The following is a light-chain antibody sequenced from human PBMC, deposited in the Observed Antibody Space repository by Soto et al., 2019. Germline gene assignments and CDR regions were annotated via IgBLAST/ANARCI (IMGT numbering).Light chain of an antibody. CDR2: EVT. V-gene: IGLV2-18*02. Sequence: QSVLTQPPSVSGSPGQSVTISCTGTSGDVGTYNRVSWYQQPPGTAPKLMIYEVTNRPSGVPDRFSGSKSGNTASLTISGLQAEDEADYYCSSYTGSTTVVFGGGTKLTVL. J-gene: IGLJ2*01. CDR3: SSYTGSTTVV. CDR1: SGDVGTYNR.